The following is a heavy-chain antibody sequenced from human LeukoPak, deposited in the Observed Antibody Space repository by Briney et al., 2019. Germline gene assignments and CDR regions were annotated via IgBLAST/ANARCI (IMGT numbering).Heavy chain of an antibody. J-gene: IGHJ4*02. V-gene: IGHV1-69*10. CDR3: ARGRSSWYADY. CDR2: IYPILGIA. CDR1: GATFSCNT. D-gene: IGHD6-13*01. Sequence: SSVKVTCKASGATFSCNTISWVRQAHGQGLEWMGGIYPILGIANYAQKFQGRVTITADKSTSTAYMELSSLRSEDTAVYYCARGRSSWYADYWGQGTLVTVSS.